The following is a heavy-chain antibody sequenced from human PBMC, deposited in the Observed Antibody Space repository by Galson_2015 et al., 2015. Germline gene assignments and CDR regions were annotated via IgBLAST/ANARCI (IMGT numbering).Heavy chain of an antibody. Sequence: SLRLSCAAPGFTFSSYAMHWVRQAPGKGLEWVAVISYDGSNKYYADSVKGRFTISRDNSKNTLYLQMNSLRAEDTAVYYCARGRSSWDPFDYWGQGTLVTVSS. CDR1: GFTFSSYA. D-gene: IGHD6-13*01. V-gene: IGHV3-30-3*01. J-gene: IGHJ4*02. CDR2: ISYDGSNK. CDR3: ARGRSSWDPFDY.